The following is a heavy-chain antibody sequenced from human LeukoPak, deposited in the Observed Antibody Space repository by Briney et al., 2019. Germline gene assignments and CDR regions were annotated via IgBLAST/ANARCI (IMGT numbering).Heavy chain of an antibody. Sequence: QPGGSLRLSCAASGFTFTRYAMSWVRQAPGKGLDWVSGIRETGESTWYADSVKGRFTISRDNSKNTLYLQMNSLRAEDTAVCYCAKARGGTYRTYYFDYWGQGTLVTVSS. CDR2: IRETGEST. J-gene: IGHJ4*02. D-gene: IGHD1-26*01. V-gene: IGHV3-23*01. CDR1: GFTFTRYA. CDR3: AKARGGTYRTYYFDY.